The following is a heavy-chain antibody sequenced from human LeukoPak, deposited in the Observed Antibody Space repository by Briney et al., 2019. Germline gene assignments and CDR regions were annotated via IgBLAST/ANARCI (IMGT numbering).Heavy chain of an antibody. CDR1: GGSFSGYY. V-gene: IGHV4-34*01. J-gene: IGHJ4*02. D-gene: IGHD1-26*01. CDR3: ARDDTTGAPY. CDR2: INHSGST. Sequence: SETLSLTCPVYGGSFSGYYWSWIRQPPGKGLEWIGEINHSGSTNYNPSLKSRVTISVDTSKNQFSLKLSSVTAADTAVYYWARDDTTGAPYWGQGTLVTVSS.